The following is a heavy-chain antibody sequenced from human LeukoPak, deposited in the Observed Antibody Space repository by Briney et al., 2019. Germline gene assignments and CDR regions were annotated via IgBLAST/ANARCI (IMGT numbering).Heavy chain of an antibody. CDR3: ARESPTLGAFDI. J-gene: IGHJ3*02. CDR1: GFTFSDYY. V-gene: IGHV3-11*01. Sequence: GGSLRLSCAASGFTFSDYYMSWIRQAPGKWREWVSYISSSGSTIYYADSVKGRFTISRDNAKNSLYLQMNSLRAEETAVYYCARESPTLGAFDIWGQGTMVTVSS. CDR2: ISSSGSTI.